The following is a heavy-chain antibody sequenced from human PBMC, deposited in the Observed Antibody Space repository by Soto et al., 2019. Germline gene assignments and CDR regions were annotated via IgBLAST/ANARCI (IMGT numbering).Heavy chain of an antibody. CDR3: ARDSQWTNDY. V-gene: IGHV3-30-3*01. D-gene: IGHD6-19*01. Sequence: GGSLRLSCAASGFTFSSYAMHWVRQAPGKGLEWVAVISYDGSNKYYADSVKGRFTISRDNSKNTLYLQMNSLRAEDTAVYYCARDSQWTNDYWGQGTLVTVSS. CDR1: GFTFSSYA. J-gene: IGHJ4*02. CDR2: ISYDGSNK.